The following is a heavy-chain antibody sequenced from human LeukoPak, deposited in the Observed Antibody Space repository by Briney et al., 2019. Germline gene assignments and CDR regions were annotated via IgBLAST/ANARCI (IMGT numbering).Heavy chain of an antibody. J-gene: IGHJ4*02. CDR2: IKSSNT. CDR3: ARVVAVAGTPYFDY. CDR1: GGSISSDRFY. Sequence: SETLSLTCTVSGGSISSDRFYWTWVRQPAGKRPEWIGRIKSSNTNYNPSLKSRVNISVDTSKNQFSLKLSSVAAADTAVYYCARVVAVAGTPYFDYWGQGTLVTVSS. D-gene: IGHD6-19*01. V-gene: IGHV4-61*02.